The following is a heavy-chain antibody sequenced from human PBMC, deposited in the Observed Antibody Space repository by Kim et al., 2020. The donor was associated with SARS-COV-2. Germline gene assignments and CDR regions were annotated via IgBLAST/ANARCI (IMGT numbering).Heavy chain of an antibody. Sequence: SETLSLTCTVSGGSISSSSYYWGWIRQPPGKGLEWIGSIYYSGSTYYNPSLKSRVTISVDTSKNQFSLKLSSVTAADTAVYYCARRYDFWSGYRRPHNWYFDLWGRGTLVTVSS. CDR3: ARRYDFWSGYRRPHNWYFDL. CDR2: IYYSGST. V-gene: IGHV4-39*01. D-gene: IGHD3-3*01. J-gene: IGHJ2*01. CDR1: GGSISSSSYY.